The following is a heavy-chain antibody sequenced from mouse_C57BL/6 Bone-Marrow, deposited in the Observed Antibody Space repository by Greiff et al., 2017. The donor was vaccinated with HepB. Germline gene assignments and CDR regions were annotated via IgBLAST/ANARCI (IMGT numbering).Heavy chain of an antibody. CDR1: GFTFSSYA. J-gene: IGHJ4*01. CDR3: ARALTGSSHYYAMDY. Sequence: EVKLMESGGGLVKPGGSLKLSCAASGFTFSSYAMSWVRQTPEKRLEWVATISDGGSYTYYPDNVKGRFTISRDNAKNNLYLQMSHLKSEDTAMYYCARALTGSSHYYAMDYWGQGTSVTVSS. CDR2: ISDGGSYT. V-gene: IGHV5-4*03. D-gene: IGHD4-1*01.